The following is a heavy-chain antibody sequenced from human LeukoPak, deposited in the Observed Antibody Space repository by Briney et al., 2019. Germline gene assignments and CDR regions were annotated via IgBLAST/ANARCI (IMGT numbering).Heavy chain of an antibody. D-gene: IGHD6-19*01. CDR1: GFAFSSQD. J-gene: IGHJ4*02. CDR2: ISDSGDRT. Sequence: PVGSLRLSCAASGFAFSSQDMGWVRQAPGKGLEWVSAISDSGDRTYYVDSVKGRFTISRDNSKNTLYLQMNSLRADDTAVYYCAKDARRSSGWYFFDHWGQGTLVPVSS. CDR3: AKDARRSSGWYFFDH. V-gene: IGHV3-23*01.